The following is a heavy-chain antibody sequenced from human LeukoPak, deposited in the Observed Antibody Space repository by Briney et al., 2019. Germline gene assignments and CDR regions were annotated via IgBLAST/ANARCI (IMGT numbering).Heavy chain of an antibody. Sequence: GGSLRLSCAASGFTFSSYGMHWVRQAPGKGLEWVAVISYDGSNKYYADSVKGRFTISRDNSKNTLYLHMNSLRAEDTAVYYCAKDSARGDFWSGYPDYWGQGTLVTVSS. V-gene: IGHV3-30*18. J-gene: IGHJ4*02. D-gene: IGHD3-3*01. CDR1: GFTFSSYG. CDR3: AKDSARGDFWSGYPDY. CDR2: ISYDGSNK.